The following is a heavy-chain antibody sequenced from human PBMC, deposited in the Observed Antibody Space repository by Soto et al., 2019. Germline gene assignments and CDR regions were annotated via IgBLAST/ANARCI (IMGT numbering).Heavy chain of an antibody. CDR1: GASISSGNYY. Sequence: SETLSLTCTVSGASISSGNYYWGWIRQPPGKGLEWLGNIYYSGSTYYNPSLKSRVSISVDTSENQFSLKLSSVTAADTAVYYCARELHYYYDSSGSPYYFDFWAQGTLVTVSS. J-gene: IGHJ4*02. CDR3: ARELHYYYDSSGSPYYFDF. D-gene: IGHD3-22*01. CDR2: IYYSGST. V-gene: IGHV4-39*07.